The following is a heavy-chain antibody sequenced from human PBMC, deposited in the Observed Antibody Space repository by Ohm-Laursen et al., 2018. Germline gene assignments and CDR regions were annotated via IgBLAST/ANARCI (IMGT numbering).Heavy chain of an antibody. J-gene: IGHJ5*02. V-gene: IGHV4-4*07. D-gene: IGHD3-22*01. CDR3: ARGTYYYDSSGSNWFDP. CDR1: GGSISSYY. CDR2: IYSSGST. Sequence: GTLSLTCTVSGGSISSYYWSWIRQPAGKGLEWIGRIYSSGSTKYNPSLKSRVTMSVDTSKNQFSLKLSSVTAADTAVYYCARGTYYYDSSGSNWFDPWGQGTLVTVSS.